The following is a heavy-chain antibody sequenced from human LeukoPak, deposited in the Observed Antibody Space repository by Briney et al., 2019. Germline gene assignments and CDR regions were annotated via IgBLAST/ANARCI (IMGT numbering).Heavy chain of an antibody. D-gene: IGHD3-10*01. Sequence: PGASVKVSCKASGYTFTSYGISWVRQAPGQGLEWMGWISAYNGNTNYAQELQGRVTMTTDTSTSTAYMELRSLRSDDTAVYYCARGVLWFGESIVSDYWGQGTLVTVSS. CDR1: GYTFTSYG. V-gene: IGHV1-18*01. J-gene: IGHJ4*02. CDR2: ISAYNGNT. CDR3: ARGVLWFGESIVSDY.